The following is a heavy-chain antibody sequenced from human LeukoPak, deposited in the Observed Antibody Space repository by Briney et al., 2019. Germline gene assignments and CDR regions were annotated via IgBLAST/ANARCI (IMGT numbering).Heavy chain of an antibody. CDR3: AKARTFGYCSSTSCYSAADY. D-gene: IGHD2-2*03. CDR2: ISGGGGST. J-gene: IGHJ4*02. Sequence: PGGSLRLSCAASGFTFSSYAMNWVRQAPGKGLEWVSGISGGGGSTYYADPVKGRFTISRDNSKNTLYLQMNSLRAEDTAVYYCAKARTFGYCSSTSCYSAADYWGQGTLVTVSS. CDR1: GFTFSSYA. V-gene: IGHV3-23*01.